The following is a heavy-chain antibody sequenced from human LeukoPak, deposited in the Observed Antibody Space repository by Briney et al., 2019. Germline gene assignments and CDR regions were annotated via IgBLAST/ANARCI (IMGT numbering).Heavy chain of an antibody. CDR1: GFTFDDYG. CDR2: INWNGGST. Sequence: PGGSLRLSCAASGFTFDDYGMSWVRQAPGEGLEWVSGINWNGGSTGYADSVKGRFTISRDNAKNSLYLQMNSLRAEDTALYYCARALHYYYYMDVWGKGTTVTVSS. J-gene: IGHJ6*03. V-gene: IGHV3-20*04. CDR3: ARALHYYYYMDV.